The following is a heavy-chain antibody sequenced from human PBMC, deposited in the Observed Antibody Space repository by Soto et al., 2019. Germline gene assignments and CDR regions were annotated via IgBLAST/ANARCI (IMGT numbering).Heavy chain of an antibody. CDR2: IYWDDDK. CDR1: GFSLSTSGVG. CDR3: AHVLGVVANYGMDV. Sequence: QITLKESGPTLVKPTQTLTLTCTFSGFSLSTSGVGVGWIRQPPGKALGWLALIYWDDDKRYSPSLTSRLTITKDTSKNQLVLTMTNMDPVDTATYYCAHVLGVVANYGMDVWGQGTTVTVSS. D-gene: IGHD2-15*01. V-gene: IGHV2-5*02. J-gene: IGHJ6*02.